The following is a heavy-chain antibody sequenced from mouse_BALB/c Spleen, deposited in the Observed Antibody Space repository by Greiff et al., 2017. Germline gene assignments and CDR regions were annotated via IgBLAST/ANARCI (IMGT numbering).Heavy chain of an antibody. Sequence: VRLQQSGAELVKPGASVKLSCKASGYTFTSYYMYWVKQRPGQGLEWIGEINPSNGGTNFNEKFKSKATLTVDKSSSTAYMQLSSLTSEDSAVYYCTREGLGLREGFAYWGQGTLVTVSA. CDR1: GYTFTSYY. J-gene: IGHJ3*01. V-gene: IGHV1S81*02. D-gene: IGHD3-1*01. CDR3: TREGLGLREGFAY. CDR2: INPSNGGT.